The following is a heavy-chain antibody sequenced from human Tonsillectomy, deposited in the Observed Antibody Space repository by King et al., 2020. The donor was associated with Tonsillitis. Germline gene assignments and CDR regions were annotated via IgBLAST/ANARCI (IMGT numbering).Heavy chain of an antibody. D-gene: IGHD3-10*01. Sequence: VQLVESGGGLVQPGGSLRLSCAASGFTFSSYWMHWVRQVPGKGLVWVSRINSDGSSAIYADSVKDRFTISRDNAKDTLYLQMNSLRAEDTAVYYCVRELSRITLTFDIWGQGTMVTVSS. CDR1: GFTFSSYW. CDR3: VRELSRITLTFDI. V-gene: IGHV3-74*01. J-gene: IGHJ3*02. CDR2: INSDGSSA.